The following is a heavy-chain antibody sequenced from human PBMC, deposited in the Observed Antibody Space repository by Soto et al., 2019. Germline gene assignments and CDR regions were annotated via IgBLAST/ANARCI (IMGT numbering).Heavy chain of an antibody. Sequence: HPGGSLRLSCAASGFTLSSYDMHWVRQAPGRGLEWVSVIGTAGDTSYRGSVKGRFTISREKANNSLYLQMNSLLAGDTAVYYCARGFGSFYYMDVWGKGTTVTVSS. V-gene: IGHV3-13*01. D-gene: IGHD3-10*01. J-gene: IGHJ6*03. CDR3: ARGFGSFYYMDV. CDR1: GFTLSSYD. CDR2: IGTAGDT.